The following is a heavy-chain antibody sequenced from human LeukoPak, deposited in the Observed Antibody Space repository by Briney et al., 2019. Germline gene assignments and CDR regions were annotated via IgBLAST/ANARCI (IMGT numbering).Heavy chain of an antibody. CDR3: ARGVSGILTAYY. Sequence: GASVKVSCKASGYTFTSYGINWVRQATGQGLEWMGWMNPNSGNTGYAQKFQGRVTMTRNTSISTAYMELSSLRSEDTAVYYCARGVSGILTAYYWGQGTLVTVSS. V-gene: IGHV1-8*02. J-gene: IGHJ4*02. CDR2: MNPNSGNT. CDR1: GYTFTSYG. D-gene: IGHD3-9*01.